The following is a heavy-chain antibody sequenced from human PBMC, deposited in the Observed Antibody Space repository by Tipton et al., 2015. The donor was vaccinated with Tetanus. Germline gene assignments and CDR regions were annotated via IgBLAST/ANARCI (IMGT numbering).Heavy chain of an antibody. Sequence: SLRLSCAASGFTFSSYAMHWVRQAPGKGLEWVAVISYDGSNKYYADSVKGRFTISRDNSKNTLYLQMNSLRAEDTAVYYCARETIAVAGTNYWGQGTLVTVSS. CDR2: ISYDGSNK. CDR1: GFTFSSYA. J-gene: IGHJ4*02. D-gene: IGHD6-19*01. CDR3: ARETIAVAGTNY. V-gene: IGHV3-30-3*01.